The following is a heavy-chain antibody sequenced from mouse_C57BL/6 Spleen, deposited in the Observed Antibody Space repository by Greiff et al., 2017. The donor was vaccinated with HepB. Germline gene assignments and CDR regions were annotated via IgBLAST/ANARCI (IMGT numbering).Heavy chain of an antibody. CDR2: INPSTGGT. CDR3: ARGWAFDY. V-gene: IGHV1-42*01. D-gene: IGHD2-3*01. Sequence: EVQLQQSGPELVKPGASVKISCKASGYSFTGYYMNWVKQSPEKSLEWIGEINPSTGGTTYNQKFKAKATLTVDKSSSTAYMQLKSLTSEDSAVYYCARGWAFDYWGQGTTLTVSS. CDR1: GYSFTGYY. J-gene: IGHJ2*01.